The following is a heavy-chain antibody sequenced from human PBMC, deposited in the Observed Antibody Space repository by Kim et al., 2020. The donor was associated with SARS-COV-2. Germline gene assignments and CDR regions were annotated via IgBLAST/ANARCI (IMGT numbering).Heavy chain of an antibody. CDR2: ISYDGSNK. CDR3: ARPGTRLLWFWELPD. V-gene: IGHV3-30*04. CDR1: GFTFSSYA. J-gene: IGHJ1*01. Sequence: GGSLRLSCAASGFTFSSYAMHWVRQAPGKGLEWVAVISYDGSNKYYADSVKGRFTISRDNSKNTLYLQMNSLRAEDTAVYYCARPGTRLLWFWELPDWG. D-gene: IGHD3-10*01.